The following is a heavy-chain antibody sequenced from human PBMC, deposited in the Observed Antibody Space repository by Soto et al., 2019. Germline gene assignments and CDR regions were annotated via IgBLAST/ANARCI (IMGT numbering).Heavy chain of an antibody. V-gene: IGHV1-18*01. J-gene: IGHJ6*03. CDR1: GYTFTSHG. D-gene: IGHD3-10*01. Sequence: QVQLVQSGGEVRKPGASVKVSCKASGYTFTSHGISWVRQAPGHGLEWMAWISANNGDTNYAQKLQGRVTVTTDTSTSTAYMELRSLRSEDTAVYYCARMLRGSNIYCCHYMDVWGKGTTVTVSS. CDR2: ISANNGDT. CDR3: ARMLRGSNIYCCHYMDV.